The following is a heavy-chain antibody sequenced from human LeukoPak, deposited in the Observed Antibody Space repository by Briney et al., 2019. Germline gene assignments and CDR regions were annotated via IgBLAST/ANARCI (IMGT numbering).Heavy chain of an antibody. D-gene: IGHD1-1*01. CDR3: AKDRSPTGSYYGMDV. CDR1: GFTFSYYA. J-gene: IGHJ6*02. CDR2: ISNDGSKK. V-gene: IGHV3-30*18. Sequence: PGGSLRLSCAASGFTFSYYAMRWVRQAPGKGLEWVAVISNDGSKKFYIDSVKGRFTVSSDKSTDTLYLQMNSLRPEDTAVYYCAKDRSPTGSYYGMDVWGQGTTAIVSS.